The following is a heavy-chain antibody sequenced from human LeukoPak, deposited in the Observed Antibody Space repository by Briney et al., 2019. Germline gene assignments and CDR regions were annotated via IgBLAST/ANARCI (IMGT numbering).Heavy chain of an antibody. CDR2: IIPIFGTA. D-gene: IGHD5-12*01. V-gene: IGHV1-69*13. CDR1: GGTFSSYA. J-gene: IGHJ4*02. Sequence: SVKVSCTASGGTFSSYAISWVRQAPGQGLEWMGGIIPIFGTANYAQKFQGRVTITADESTSTAYMELSSLRSEDTAVYYCARVSSRYSGYDSAVYDYWGQGTLVTVSS. CDR3: ARVSSRYSGYDSAVYDY.